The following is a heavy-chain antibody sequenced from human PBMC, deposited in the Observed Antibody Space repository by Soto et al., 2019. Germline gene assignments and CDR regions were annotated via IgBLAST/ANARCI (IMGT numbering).Heavy chain of an antibody. J-gene: IGHJ3*02. CDR3: ARDLGVAAAGTAEAFDI. CDR1: GGTFSSYT. D-gene: IGHD6-13*01. Sequence: SVKVSCKASGGTFSSYTISWVRQAPGQGLEWMGRIIPILGIANYAQKFQGRVTITADKSTSTAYMELSSLRSEDTAVYYCARDLGVAAAGTAEAFDIWGQGTMITVSS. CDR2: IIPILGIA. V-gene: IGHV1-69*04.